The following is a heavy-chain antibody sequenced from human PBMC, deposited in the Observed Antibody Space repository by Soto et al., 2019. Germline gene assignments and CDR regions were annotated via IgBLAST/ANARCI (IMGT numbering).Heavy chain of an antibody. D-gene: IGHD6-6*01. Sequence: QVQLQESGPGLVKPSETLSVTCSVSGASVSSGSHYWSWIRQSPGKGLEWIGFIYYSGSTNYNPSLQSRVTISVDTSKNQFSLKGSSVTAADTAVYFCARDPLVYSSSHFFDQWGQGTLVTVSS. V-gene: IGHV4-61*01. J-gene: IGHJ4*02. CDR3: ARDPLVYSSSHFFDQ. CDR1: GASVSSGSHY. CDR2: IYYSGST.